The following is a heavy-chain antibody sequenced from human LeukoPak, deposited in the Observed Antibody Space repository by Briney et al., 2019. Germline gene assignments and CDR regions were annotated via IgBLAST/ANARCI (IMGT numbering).Heavy chain of an antibody. CDR1: GGTSSDYA. CDR3: ARERWEPPYYYFGMDV. Sequence: ASVKVSCKASGGTSSDYAISWVRQAPGQGLEWMGGIIPIFGPANYAQKFQGRVTFTADESAGTAYMELNSLRSEDTAVYYCARERWEPPYYYFGMDVWGQGTTVTVSS. CDR2: IIPIFGPA. V-gene: IGHV1-69*13. J-gene: IGHJ6*02. D-gene: IGHD1-26*01.